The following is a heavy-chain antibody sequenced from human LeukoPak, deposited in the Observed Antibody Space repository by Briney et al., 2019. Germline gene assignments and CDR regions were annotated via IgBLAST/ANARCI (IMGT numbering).Heavy chain of an antibody. CDR1: GGSISRGNW. V-gene: IGHV4-4*02. CDR2: IYESGDT. D-gene: IGHD2-15*01. CDR3: ARLCSGDRCSSYFDY. J-gene: IGHJ4*02. Sequence: SSETLSLTCAVSGGSISRGNWWSWVRQPPGKGLEWIGEIYESGDTNYNPSLKSRVTISVDKSKNQFSLRLNSVTAADTAVYYCARLCSGDRCSSYFDYWGQGTLVTVSS.